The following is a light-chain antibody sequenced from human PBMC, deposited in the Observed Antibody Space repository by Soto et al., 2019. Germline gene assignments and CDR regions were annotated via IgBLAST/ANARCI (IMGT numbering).Light chain of an antibody. CDR1: SSDVGGYNY. CDR3: RSYTSSNTPLHV. Sequence: QSALTQPASVSGSPGQSITISCTGTSSDVGGYNYVSWYQQHPGKAPKLMIYDVSNRPSGVSNRFSGSKSGNTASLTISGLQAEDGADYFCRSYTSSNTPLHVLRTWTKLTVL. J-gene: IGLJ1*01. CDR2: DVS. V-gene: IGLV2-14*01.